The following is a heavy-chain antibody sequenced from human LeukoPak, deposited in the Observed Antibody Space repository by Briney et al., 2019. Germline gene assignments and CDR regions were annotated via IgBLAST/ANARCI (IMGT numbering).Heavy chain of an antibody. D-gene: IGHD1-26*01. V-gene: IGHV1-2*04. Sequence: ASVKVSCKASGYTFTGYYMHWVRQAPGQGLEWMGWINPNSGGTNYAQKFQGWVTMTRDTSISTAYMELSRLRSDDTAVYYCARASQNSGSYDFAYWGQGTLVTVPP. J-gene: IGHJ4*02. CDR1: GYTFTGYY. CDR2: INPNSGGT. CDR3: ARASQNSGSYDFAY.